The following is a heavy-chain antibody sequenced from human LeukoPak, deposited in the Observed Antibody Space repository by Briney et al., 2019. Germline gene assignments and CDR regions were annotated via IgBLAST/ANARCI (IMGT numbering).Heavy chain of an antibody. CDR2: INHNGYT. J-gene: IGHJ4*02. CDR1: GGPFSGYY. Sequence: SETLSLTCAVYGGPFSGYYGNWIRQPPGKGLEWIGEINHNGYTNYNPSLESRVTISVDTSKNQFSLKVYSLTAADTAVYFCARAGTGDRSAVFDYWGQEILVTVSS. V-gene: IGHV4-34*01. CDR3: ARAGTGDRSAVFDY. D-gene: IGHD7-27*01.